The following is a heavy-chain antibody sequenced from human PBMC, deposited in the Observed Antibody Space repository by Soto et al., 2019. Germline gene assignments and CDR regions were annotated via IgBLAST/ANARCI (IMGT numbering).Heavy chain of an antibody. J-gene: IGHJ3*02. CDR1: GITFSSYG. CDR2: IWSDGSNK. Sequence: QVQLVESGGGVVQPGRSLRLSCAAAGITFSSYGMHWVRQAPGKGLGWVVVIWSDGSNKYYADSVKGRFTISRDNSKNTLYLRMNSLGAEDTAVYYCARDAKAGAFDIWGQGTMVTVSS. V-gene: IGHV3-33*01. D-gene: IGHD6-19*01. CDR3: ARDAKAGAFDI.